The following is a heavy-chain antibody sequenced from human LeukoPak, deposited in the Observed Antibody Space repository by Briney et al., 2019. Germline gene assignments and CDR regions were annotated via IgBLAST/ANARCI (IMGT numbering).Heavy chain of an antibody. D-gene: IGHD2-2*01. V-gene: IGHV4-39*07. CDR1: GGSISSSSYY. J-gene: IGHJ6*03. CDR2: IYYSGST. CDR3: ARAGGYCSSTSRRTRYYYYYYMDV. Sequence: PSETLSLTCTVSGGSISSSSYYWGWIRQPPGKGLEWIGSIYYSGSTYYNPSLKSRVTISVDTSKNQFSLKLSSVTAADTAVYYCARAGGYCSSTSRRTRYYYYYYMDVWGKGTTVTVSS.